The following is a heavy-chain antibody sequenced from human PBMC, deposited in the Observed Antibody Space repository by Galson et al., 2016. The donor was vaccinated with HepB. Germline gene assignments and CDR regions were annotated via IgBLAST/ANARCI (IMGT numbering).Heavy chain of an antibody. CDR3: ARDVVQWELPNLYFYYYMDV. Sequence: SLRLSCAGSGFTFSNYGINWVRQAPGKGLEWVSYISSPSSTIYYADSVKGRFTISRDNAKNSLYLQMNSLRAEDTAVYYCARDVVQWELPNLYFYYYMDVWGKGTTVTVSS. CDR2: ISSPSSTI. J-gene: IGHJ6*03. V-gene: IGHV3-48*01. CDR1: GFTFSNYG. D-gene: IGHD1-26*01.